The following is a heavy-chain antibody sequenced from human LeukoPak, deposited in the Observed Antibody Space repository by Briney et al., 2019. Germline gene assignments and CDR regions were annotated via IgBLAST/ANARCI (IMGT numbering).Heavy chain of an antibody. CDR1: DGSITSLNRY. CDR3: ASILISGSYLIDF. V-gene: IGHV4-39*07. J-gene: IGHJ4*02. CDR2: VGYDGGP. Sequence: PSETLSLTCTVSDGSITSLNRYWGWIRQPPGKGLEWLGSVGYDGGPYHNPSLKSRVTISVDTSKNQFSLKLSSVTAADTAVYYCASILISGSYLIDFWGQGTLVTVSS. D-gene: IGHD1-26*01.